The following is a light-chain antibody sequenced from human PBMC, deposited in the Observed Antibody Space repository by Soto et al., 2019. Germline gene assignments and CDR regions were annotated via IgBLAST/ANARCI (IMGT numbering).Light chain of an antibody. CDR3: RQYDDLPPT. J-gene: IGKJ5*01. CDR2: GAS. V-gene: IGKV1-33*01. CDR1: QDISNF. Sequence: DIQMTQSPSSLSAFVGDRVTSTCQASQDISNFLNWYQQKPGKAPNLLIYGASNLETGVPSRFSGSGSGTDFTFTISSLQPEDIATYYCRQYDDLPPTFGQGTRLEIK.